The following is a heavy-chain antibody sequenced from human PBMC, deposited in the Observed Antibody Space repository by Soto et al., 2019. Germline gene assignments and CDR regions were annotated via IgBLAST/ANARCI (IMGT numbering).Heavy chain of an antibody. J-gene: IGHJ4*02. CDR2: IYDNGIT. V-gene: IGHV4-59*12. Sequence: QVVLQESGPGLEKPSETLSLTCSVSGRSITSYYWSWVRQPPGKGLEWIGYIYDNGITSQNPSLKSRVTMSADTSQNQFSLKLTSVTGADTAVYYCARTYDSNGYANEFDSWGQGILVTVTS. D-gene: IGHD3-22*01. CDR1: GRSITSYY. CDR3: ARTYDSNGYANEFDS.